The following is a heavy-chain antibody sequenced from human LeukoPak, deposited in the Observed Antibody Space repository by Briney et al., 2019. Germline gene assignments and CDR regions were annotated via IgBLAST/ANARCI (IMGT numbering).Heavy chain of an antibody. Sequence: GGSLSLSCAASGFTFSSFGMHWVRQSPGKGLEWVAVIWYDGSTKVYADSVKGRFTISRDNSRNTLYLQVNSLRAEDTAVYYCAKDVSWNWFDPWGQGTLVTVSS. CDR2: IWYDGSTK. CDR1: GFTFSSFG. V-gene: IGHV3-33*06. J-gene: IGHJ5*02. CDR3: AKDVSWNWFDP.